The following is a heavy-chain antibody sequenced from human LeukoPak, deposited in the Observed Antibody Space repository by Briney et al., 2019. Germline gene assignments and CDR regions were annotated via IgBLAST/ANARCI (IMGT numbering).Heavy chain of an antibody. V-gene: IGHV3-13*01. Sequence: GGSLRLSCAASGFTLSNYDMHWVRQGTGEGLEWVSMIYRAGDTYYPDSVKGRFAVSRDYAKNSFYLQMNSLRAGDTAVYYCARDGGYSGYDADCWGQGTLVTVSS. D-gene: IGHD5-12*01. CDR3: ARDGGYSGYDADC. CDR2: IYRAGDT. J-gene: IGHJ4*02. CDR1: GFTLSNYD.